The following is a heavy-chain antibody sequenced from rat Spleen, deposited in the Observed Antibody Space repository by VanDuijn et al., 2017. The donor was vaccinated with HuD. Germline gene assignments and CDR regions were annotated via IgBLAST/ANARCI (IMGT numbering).Heavy chain of an antibody. V-gene: IGHV2S63*01. CDR3: ARSYGGYTSNWFPY. J-gene: IGHJ3*01. CDR2: MWSGGST. Sequence: VQLKESGPGLVQPSQTLSLTCTVSGFSLTDYSVHWVRQPPGKGLEWMGVMWSGGSTAYNSALKSRLSISRDTSKSQVFLKMNSLQSDDTVTYFCARSYGGYTSNWFPYWGQGTLVTVSS. D-gene: IGHD1-11*01. CDR1: GFSLTDYS.